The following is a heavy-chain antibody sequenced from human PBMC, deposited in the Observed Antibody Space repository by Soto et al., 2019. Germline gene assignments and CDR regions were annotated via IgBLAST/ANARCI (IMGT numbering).Heavy chain of an antibody. CDR1: GGSISSYY. V-gene: IGHV4-59*08. Sequence: QVQLQESGPGLVKPSETLSLTCTVSGGSISSYYWSWIRQPPGKGLEWIGYVYYSGRTNYNPSLNSRVTISVDTSNNQSSLKLSSVTAADTAVYYCARTSRVYNWFDPWGQGTLVVVSS. J-gene: IGHJ5*02. D-gene: IGHD2-8*01. CDR3: ARTSRVYNWFDP. CDR2: VYYSGRT.